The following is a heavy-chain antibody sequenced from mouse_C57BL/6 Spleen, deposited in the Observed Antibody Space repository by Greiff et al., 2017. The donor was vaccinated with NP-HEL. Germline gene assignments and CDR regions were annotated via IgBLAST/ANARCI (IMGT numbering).Heavy chain of an antibody. CDR1: GYTFTSYW. J-gene: IGHJ2*01. CDR3: ARAPYDYDGRYYFDY. V-gene: IGHV1-55*01. D-gene: IGHD2-4*01. CDR2: IYPGSGST. Sequence: QVQLQQPGAELVKPGASVKMSCKASGYTFTSYWITWVKQRPGQGLEWIGDIYPGSGSTNYNEKFKSKATLTVDTSSSTAYMQLSSLTSEDSAVYYCARAPYDYDGRYYFDYWGQGTTLTVSS.